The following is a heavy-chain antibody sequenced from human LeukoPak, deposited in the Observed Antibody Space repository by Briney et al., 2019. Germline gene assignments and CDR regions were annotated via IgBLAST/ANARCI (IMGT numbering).Heavy chain of an antibody. D-gene: IGHD4-17*01. CDR1: GGSFSGYY. Sequence: SETPSLTCAVYGGSFSGYYWSWIRQPPGKGLEWIGYIYYSGSTNYNPSLKSRVTISADTSKNQLSLKLSSVTAADTAVYYCARDQGYGDLYFDYCGQGTLVTVSS. V-gene: IGHV4-59*01. CDR2: IYYSGST. J-gene: IGHJ4*02. CDR3: ARDQGYGDLYFDY.